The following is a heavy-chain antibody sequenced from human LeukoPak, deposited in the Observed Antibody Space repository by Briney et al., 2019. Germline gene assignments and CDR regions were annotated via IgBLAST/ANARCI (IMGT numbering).Heavy chain of an antibody. CDR2: INQDGSEK. CDR3: VRARDIWVISYFDY. CDR1: GFTFSSYW. D-gene: IGHD3-22*01. J-gene: IGHJ4*02. Sequence: GGSLRLSCAASGFTFSSYWMSWVRQAPGKGLEWVANINQDGSEKYYVDSVKGRFTISRDNAKNSLYVQMNSLRAEDTALYYCVRARDIWVISYFDYWGQGTLVTVSS. V-gene: IGHV3-7*01.